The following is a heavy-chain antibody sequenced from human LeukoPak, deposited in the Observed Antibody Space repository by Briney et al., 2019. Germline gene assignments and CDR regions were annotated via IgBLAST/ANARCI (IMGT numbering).Heavy chain of an antibody. D-gene: IGHD2-2*03. CDR3: AGHGYCSSTSCPDMYYYYYGMDV. J-gene: IGHJ6*02. CDR1: GGSFSGYY. Sequence: SETLSLTCAVYGGSFSGYYWSWIRQPPGKGLEWIGEINHSGSTNYNPSLKSRVTISVDTSKNQFSLKLSSVTAADTAVYYCAGHGYCSSTSCPDMYYYYYGMDVWGQGTTVTVSS. CDR2: INHSGST. V-gene: IGHV4-34*01.